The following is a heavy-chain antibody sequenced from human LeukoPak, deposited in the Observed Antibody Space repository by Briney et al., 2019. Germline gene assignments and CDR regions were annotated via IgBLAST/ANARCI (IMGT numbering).Heavy chain of an antibody. CDR3: ARDSCNGGGCHYWYFDL. J-gene: IGHJ2*01. CDR1: GYTFTGYY. Sequence: ASVKVSCKASGYTFTGYYMHWVRQAPGQGLEWMGWINPNSGGTNYAQKFQGRVTMTMDTSISTAYMELSSLRSDDTAVYYCARDSCNGGGCHYWYFDLWGRGTLVTVSS. D-gene: IGHD2-15*01. V-gene: IGHV1-2*02. CDR2: INPNSGGT.